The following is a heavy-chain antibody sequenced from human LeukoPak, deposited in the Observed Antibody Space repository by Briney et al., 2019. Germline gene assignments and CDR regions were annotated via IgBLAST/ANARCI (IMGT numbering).Heavy chain of an antibody. Sequence: TGGSLRLSCAASGFTVSSNYMSWVRQAPGKGLEWVSVIYSGGSTYYADSVKGRFTISRDNSKNTLYLQMNSLRAEDTAVYYCARDPHYDTKWFDPWGQGTLVTVSS. D-gene: IGHD3-22*01. CDR1: GFTVSSNY. CDR2: IYSGGST. CDR3: ARDPHYDTKWFDP. V-gene: IGHV3-66*01. J-gene: IGHJ5*02.